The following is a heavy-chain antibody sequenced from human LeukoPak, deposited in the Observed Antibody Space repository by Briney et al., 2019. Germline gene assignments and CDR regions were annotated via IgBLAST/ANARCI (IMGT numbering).Heavy chain of an antibody. D-gene: IGHD2-15*01. CDR2: IYSGGST. Sequence: GGSLRLSCAASGFTFDDYGMSWGRQAPGKGLEWVSVIYSGGSTYYADSVKGRFTISRDNSKNTLYLQMNSLRAEDTAVYYCARISAWGQGTLVTVSS. CDR3: ARISA. CDR1: GFTFDDYG. V-gene: IGHV3-66*02. J-gene: IGHJ4*02.